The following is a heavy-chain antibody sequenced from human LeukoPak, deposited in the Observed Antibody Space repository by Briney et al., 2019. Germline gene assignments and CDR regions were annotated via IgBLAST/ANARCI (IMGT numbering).Heavy chain of an antibody. CDR2: ISSSSSYI. D-gene: IGHD2-2*01. V-gene: IGHV3-21*01. CDR3: ASSYCSSTSCYYGDYSGYYYYMDV. Sequence: GGSLRLSCAASGFTFNSYSMNWVRQAPGKGLEWVSSISSSSSYIYYADSVKGRFTISRDNAKNSLYLQMNSLRAEDTAVYYCASSYCSSTSCYYGDYSGYYYYMDVWGKGTTVTVSS. CDR1: GFTFNSYS. J-gene: IGHJ6*03.